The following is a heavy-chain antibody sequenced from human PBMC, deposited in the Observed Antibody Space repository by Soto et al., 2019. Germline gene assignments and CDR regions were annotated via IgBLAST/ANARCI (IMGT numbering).Heavy chain of an antibody. J-gene: IGHJ4*02. CDR2: IKPDGRER. CDR3: AREGI. V-gene: IGHV3-7*01. CDR1: GFTFSNYW. Sequence: VQLVESGGGLVQPGGCLRLSCEASGFTFSNYWMSWVRQAPGKGLEWVANIKPDGRERYYVDSVKGRFTISRDNAKNSLFLQMNSLTDEDTGTYYCAREGIWGQRTLVTVSS.